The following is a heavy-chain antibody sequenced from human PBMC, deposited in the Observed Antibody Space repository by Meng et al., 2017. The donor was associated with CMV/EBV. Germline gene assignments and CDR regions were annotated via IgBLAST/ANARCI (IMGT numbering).Heavy chain of an antibody. Sequence: ASVKVSCKASGYTFTSYYMHWVRQAPGQGLEWMGIINPSGGSTSYAQKFQSRVTMTRDTSTSTVYMELSSLRSEDTAVYYCAAHPKGAVGTVDYWGQGTLVTVSS. V-gene: IGHV1-46*01. J-gene: IGHJ4*02. CDR3: AAHPKGAVGTVDY. CDR1: GYTFTSYY. D-gene: IGHD6-13*01. CDR2: INPSGGST.